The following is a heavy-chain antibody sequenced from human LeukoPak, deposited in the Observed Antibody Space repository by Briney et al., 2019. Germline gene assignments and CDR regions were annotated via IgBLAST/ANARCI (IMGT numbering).Heavy chain of an antibody. V-gene: IGHV4-34*01. Sequence: SETLSPTCAVYGGSFSGYYWSWIRQPPGKGLEWIGEINHSGSTNYNPSLKSRVTISVDTSKNQFLLKLSSVTAADTAVYYCARTITMVRGVIHFDYWGQGTLVTVSS. CDR2: INHSGST. D-gene: IGHD3-10*01. CDR3: ARTITMVRGVIHFDY. CDR1: GGSFSGYY. J-gene: IGHJ4*02.